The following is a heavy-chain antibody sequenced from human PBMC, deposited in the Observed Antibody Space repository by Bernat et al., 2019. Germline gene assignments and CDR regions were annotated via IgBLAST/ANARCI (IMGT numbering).Heavy chain of an antibody. J-gene: IGHJ4*02. Sequence: VQLVESGGGLVKPGGSLRLSCAASGFTFSDYYMSWIRQAPGKGLEWVARIKSKRDGATTEFAAPVKGRFTISRDESRNRVFLQMNSLKTEDTALYYCAADIPTPLAQIDFWGQGTVVTVSS. D-gene: IGHD2-21*01. V-gene: IGHV3-15*01. CDR3: AADIPTPLAQIDF. CDR1: GFTFSDYY. CDR2: IKSKRDGATT.